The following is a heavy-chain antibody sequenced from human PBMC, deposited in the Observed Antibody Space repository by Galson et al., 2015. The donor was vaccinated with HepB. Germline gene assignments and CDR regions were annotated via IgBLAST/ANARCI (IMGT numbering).Heavy chain of an antibody. CDR2: IYSDGSI. Sequence: SLRLSCAASGVTVSNNYMSWVRQAPGMGLEWVSVIYSDGSIYYIDSVKGRFTISRDNSKNTLYLQVNSLRAEDTAVYYCASGRGFWSGYSQDYWGQGTLVTGSS. D-gene: IGHD3-3*01. J-gene: IGHJ4*02. V-gene: IGHV3-66*02. CDR3: ASGRGFWSGYSQDY. CDR1: GVTVSNNY.